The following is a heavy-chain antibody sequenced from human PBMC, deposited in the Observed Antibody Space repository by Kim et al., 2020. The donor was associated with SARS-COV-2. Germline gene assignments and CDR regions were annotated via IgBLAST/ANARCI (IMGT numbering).Heavy chain of an antibody. CDR1: GFTFSSYS. CDR3: ARGGGYSYGFATSFDY. V-gene: IGHV3-21*01. Sequence: GGSLRLSCAASGFTFSSYSMNWVRQAPGKGLEWVSSISSSSSYIYYADSVKGRFTISRDNAKNSLYLQMNSLRAEDTAVYYCARGGGYSYGFATSFDYWGQGTLVTVSS. CDR2: ISSSSSYI. J-gene: IGHJ4*02. D-gene: IGHD5-18*01.